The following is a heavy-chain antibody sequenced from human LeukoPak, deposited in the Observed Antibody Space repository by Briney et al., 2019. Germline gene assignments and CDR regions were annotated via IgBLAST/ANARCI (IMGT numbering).Heavy chain of an antibody. CDR3: ARDLSIAARLGPHIDY. J-gene: IGHJ4*02. V-gene: IGHV3-21*01. CDR2: ISSSSSYI. CDR1: GFTFSSYS. D-gene: IGHD6-6*01. Sequence: GGSLRLSCAASGFTFSSYSMNWVRQAPGKGLEWVSSISSSSSYIYYADSVKGRFTISRDNAKNSLYLQMNSLRAEDTAVYYCARDLSIAARLGPHIDYWGQGTLVTVSS.